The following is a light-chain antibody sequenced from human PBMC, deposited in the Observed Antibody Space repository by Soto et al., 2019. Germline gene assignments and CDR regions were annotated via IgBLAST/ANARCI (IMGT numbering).Light chain of an antibody. Sequence: EIVVTQPPATLSLSPGERATLSCRASQSVSSYLAWYQQKPGQAPRLLIYDASNRATGIPARFSGSGSGTDFTLTISSLEPEDFAVYYCQQRSNWQGATFGGGTKVEIK. CDR3: QQRSNWQGAT. V-gene: IGKV3-11*01. J-gene: IGKJ4*01. CDR2: DAS. CDR1: QSVSSY.